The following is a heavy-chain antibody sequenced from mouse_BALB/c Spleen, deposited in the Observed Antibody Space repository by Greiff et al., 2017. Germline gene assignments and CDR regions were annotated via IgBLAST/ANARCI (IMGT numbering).Heavy chain of an antibody. V-gene: IGHV2-9-2*01. J-gene: IGHJ4*01. CDR2: IWTGGGT. CDR3: VRDQGYYGSSSYAMDY. Sequence: LVESGPGLVAPSQSLSISCTVSGFSLTSYDISWVRQPPGKGLEWLGVIWTGGGTNYNSAFMSRLSISKDNSKSQVFLKMNSLQTDDTAIYYCVRDQGYYGSSSYAMDYWGQGTSVTVSS. D-gene: IGHD1-1*01. CDR1: GFSLTSYD.